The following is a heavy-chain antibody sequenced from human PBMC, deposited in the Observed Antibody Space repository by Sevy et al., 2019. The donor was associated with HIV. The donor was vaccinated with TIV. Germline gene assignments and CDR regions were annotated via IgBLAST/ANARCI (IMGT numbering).Heavy chain of an antibody. CDR3: AKGRHYGGNFEGVGAFDI. CDR1: GFTFDDYA. J-gene: IGHJ3*02. V-gene: IGHV3-9*01. Sequence: GGSLRLSCAASGFTFDDYAIHWVRQAPGKGLEWVSGISWNSGSIGYADSVKGRFTISRDNAKNSLYLQMNSLRAEDTALYYCAKGRHYGGNFEGVGAFDIWGQGTMVTVSS. CDR2: ISWNSGSI. D-gene: IGHD4-17*01.